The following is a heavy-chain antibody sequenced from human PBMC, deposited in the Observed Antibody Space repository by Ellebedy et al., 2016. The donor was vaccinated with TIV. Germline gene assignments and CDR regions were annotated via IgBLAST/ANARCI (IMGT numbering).Heavy chain of an antibody. CDR3: ARGVAARYFGSREKTQRNGLDV. J-gene: IGHJ6*02. CDR1: GGSFSGYY. V-gene: IGHV4-34*01. CDR2: INHSGST. Sequence: MPGGSLRLSCAVYGGSFSGYYWSWIRQPPGKGLEWIGEINHSGSTNYNPSLKGRVTISVDTSKNEFSLKLSSVTAEDTAVYYRARGVAARYFGSREKTQRNGLDVWGQGTTVTVPS. D-gene: IGHD3-9*01.